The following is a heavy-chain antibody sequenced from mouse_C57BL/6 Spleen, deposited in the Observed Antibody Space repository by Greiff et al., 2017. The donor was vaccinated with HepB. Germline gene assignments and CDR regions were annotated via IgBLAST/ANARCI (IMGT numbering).Heavy chain of an antibody. V-gene: IGHV1-55*01. CDR1: GYTFTSYW. J-gene: IGHJ2*01. CDR2: IYPGSGST. D-gene: IGHD1-1*01. Sequence: QVHVKQPGAELVKPGASVKMSCKASGYTFTSYWITWVKQRPGQGLEWIGDIYPGSGSTNYNEKFKSKATLTVDTSSSTAYMQLSSLTSEDSAVYYCAREEFITTVVATSYYFDYWGQGTTLTVSS. CDR3: AREEFITTVVATSYYFDY.